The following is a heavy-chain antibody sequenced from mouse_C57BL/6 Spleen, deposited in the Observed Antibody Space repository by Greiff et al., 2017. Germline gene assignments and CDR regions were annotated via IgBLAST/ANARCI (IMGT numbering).Heavy chain of an antibody. CDR2: ISDGGSYT. CDR3: ARDQEDGYYDY. D-gene: IGHD2-3*01. J-gene: IGHJ2*01. Sequence: DVHLVESGGGLVKPGGSLKLSCAASGFTFSSYAMSWVRQTPEKRLEWVATISDGGSYTYYPDNVKGRFTISRDNAKNNLYLQMSHLKSEDTAMYYCARDQEDGYYDYWGQGTTLTVSS. CDR1: GFTFSSYA. V-gene: IGHV5-4*01.